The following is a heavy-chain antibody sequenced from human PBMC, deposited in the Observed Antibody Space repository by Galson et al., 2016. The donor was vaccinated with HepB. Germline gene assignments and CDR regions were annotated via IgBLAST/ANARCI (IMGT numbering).Heavy chain of an antibody. CDR2: IYSGGDT. Sequence: SLRLSCAVSGFTVSSDYMSWVRQAPGKELEWVSVIYSGGDTYYADSVKGRFAISRDNAENSLYLQMNGLRAEDTAVYYCARFRGATHAAGFDYWGQGTLVTVSS. CDR3: ARFRGATHAAGFDY. CDR1: GFTVSSDY. J-gene: IGHJ4*02. D-gene: IGHD3-16*01. V-gene: IGHV3-66*01.